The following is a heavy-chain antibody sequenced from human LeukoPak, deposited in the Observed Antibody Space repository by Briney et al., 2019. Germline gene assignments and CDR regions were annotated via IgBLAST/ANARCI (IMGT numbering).Heavy chain of an antibody. J-gene: IGHJ4*02. Sequence: GGSLRLSCAASGFTFSSYAMSWVRQAPGKGLEWVGFIRGKAYGGATGYTTSVKGRFTISRDDSKSIVYLQMNSLRTEDTAVYYCICLTDPFDYWGQGSLVTVSS. V-gene: IGHV3-49*04. CDR1: GFTFSSYA. CDR2: IRGKAYGGAT. CDR3: ICLTDPFDY.